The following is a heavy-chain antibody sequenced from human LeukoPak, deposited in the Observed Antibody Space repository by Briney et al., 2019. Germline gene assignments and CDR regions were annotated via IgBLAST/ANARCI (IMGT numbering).Heavy chain of an antibody. CDR1: GYTFTGYY. D-gene: IGHD3-9*01. CDR2: INPNSGGT. Sequence: ASVTVSCTASGYTFTGYYMHWVRQAPGQGLEWMGRINPNSGGTNYAQKFQGRVTMTRDTSISTAYMELSRLRSDDTAVYYCARGDILTGYYLDYWGQGTLVTVSS. CDR3: ARGDILTGYYLDY. V-gene: IGHV1-2*06. J-gene: IGHJ4*02.